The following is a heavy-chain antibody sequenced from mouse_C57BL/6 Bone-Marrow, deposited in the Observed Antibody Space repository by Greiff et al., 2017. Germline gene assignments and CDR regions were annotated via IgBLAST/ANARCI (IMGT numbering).Heavy chain of an antibody. D-gene: IGHD2-5*01. CDR2: ISDGGSYT. CDR1: GFTFSSYA. CDR3: ARDPHYSNYEGFAY. J-gene: IGHJ3*01. V-gene: IGHV5-4*01. Sequence: VMLVESGGGLVKPGGSLKLSCAASGFTFSSYAMSWVRQTPEKRLEWVATISDGGSYTYYPDNVKGRFTISRDNAKNNLYLQMSHLKSEDTAMYYCARDPHYSNYEGFAYWGQGTLVTVSA.